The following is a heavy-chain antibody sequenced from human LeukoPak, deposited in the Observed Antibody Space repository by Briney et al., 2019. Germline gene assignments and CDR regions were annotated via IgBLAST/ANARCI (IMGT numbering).Heavy chain of an antibody. J-gene: IGHJ4*02. Sequence: GGSLILSCVASGFTVSSNYMSWVRQAPGKGLEWVSVIYSGGSTYYAGSVKGRFTISRDNSKNTLYLQMNSLRAEDTAVYYCVRDLSGNYYFDYWGQGALVTVSS. CDR2: IYSGGST. V-gene: IGHV3-53*01. CDR1: GFTVSSNY. D-gene: IGHD1-26*01. CDR3: VRDLSGNYYFDY.